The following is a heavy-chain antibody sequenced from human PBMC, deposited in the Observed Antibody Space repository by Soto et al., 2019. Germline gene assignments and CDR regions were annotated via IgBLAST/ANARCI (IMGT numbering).Heavy chain of an antibody. CDR1: GYTVTSYG. Sequence: ASVKVSCKASGYTVTSYGISWVRQAPGQGLEWMGWISAYNGNTNYAQKLQGRVTMTTDTSTSTAYMELRSPRSDDTAVYYCARRAIQGVWSGELSLPALYYYYMDVWGKGTTVTVSS. D-gene: IGHD3-10*01. V-gene: IGHV1-18*01. J-gene: IGHJ6*03. CDR3: ARRAIQGVWSGELSLPALYYYYMDV. CDR2: ISAYNGNT.